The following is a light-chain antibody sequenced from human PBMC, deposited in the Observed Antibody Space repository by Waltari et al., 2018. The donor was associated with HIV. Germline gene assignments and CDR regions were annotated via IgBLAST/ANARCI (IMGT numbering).Light chain of an antibody. CDR3: QQFSSLPIT. V-gene: IGKV1-33*01. CDR1: QDIGNH. CDR2: SAS. Sequence: DIHMPQSPSSLSASVGGRVTITCRASQDIGNHLSWYRQKPGRAPELLIYSASNLETGVPSKFSGRGSGTTFIFTINSLQSEDSATYYCQQFSSLPITFGPGTTVDVK. J-gene: IGKJ3*01.